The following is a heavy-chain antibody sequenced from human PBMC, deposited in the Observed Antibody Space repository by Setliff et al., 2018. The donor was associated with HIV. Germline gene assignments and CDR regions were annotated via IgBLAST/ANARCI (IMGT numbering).Heavy chain of an antibody. J-gene: IGHJ4*02. CDR1: GGSMSSSSYY. CDR2: IYSSGST. V-gene: IGHV4-39*07. D-gene: IGHD2-15*01. CDR3: AREAYCSGGSCYYFDY. Sequence: TLSLTCTVSGGSMSSSSYYWGWIRQPPGKGLEWIGSIYSSGSTYYNPSLKSRVTLSVDMSKNQFSPNLSSVTAADTAVYYCAREAYCSGGSCYYFDYWGQGTLVTVSS.